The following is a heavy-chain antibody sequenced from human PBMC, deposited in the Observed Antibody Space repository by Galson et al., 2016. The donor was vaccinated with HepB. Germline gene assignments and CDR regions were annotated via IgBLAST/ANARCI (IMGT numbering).Heavy chain of an antibody. D-gene: IGHD3-10*01. Sequence: TLSLTCTVSGGSITSDGYYWSWIRQHPGKGLEWIGFIYYSGSTYYNPSLQRRLTISVDTSMSQFSLKLRSVTAADTAVYYCARTRLTLVRGADPNWFDPWGQGTLVTVSS. CDR3: ARTRLTLVRGADPNWFDP. V-gene: IGHV4-31*03. CDR2: IYYSGST. CDR1: GGSITSDGYY. J-gene: IGHJ5*02.